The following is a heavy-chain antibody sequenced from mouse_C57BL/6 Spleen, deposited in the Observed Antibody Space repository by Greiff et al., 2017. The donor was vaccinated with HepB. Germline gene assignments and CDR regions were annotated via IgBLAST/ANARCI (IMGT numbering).Heavy chain of an antibody. Sequence: VQLQQSGAELVRPGTSVKMSCKASGYTFTNYWIGWAKQRPGHGLEWIGDIYPGGGYTNYNEKFKGKATLTADKSSSTAYMQVSSLTSEDSAIYYCARGGDYDDDAAGYYAMDYWGQGTSVTVSS. CDR1: GYTFTNYW. CDR2: IYPGGGYT. D-gene: IGHD2-4*01. J-gene: IGHJ4*01. CDR3: ARGGDYDDDAAGYYAMDY. V-gene: IGHV1-63*01.